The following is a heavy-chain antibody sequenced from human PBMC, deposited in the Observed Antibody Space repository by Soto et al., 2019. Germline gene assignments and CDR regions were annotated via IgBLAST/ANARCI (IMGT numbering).Heavy chain of an antibody. D-gene: IGHD2-15*01. J-gene: IGHJ4*02. CDR2: ISSSSSYI. CDR1: GFTFSSYS. Sequence: PGGSLRLSCAASGFTFSSYSMNWVRQAPGKGLEWVSSISSSSSYISYADSVKGRFTISRDNAKNSLYLQMNSLRAEDTAVYYCARRYCSGGSCPGPGLIFVYDYWGQGTLVTVPS. V-gene: IGHV3-21*01. CDR3: ARRYCSGGSCPGPGLIFVYDY.